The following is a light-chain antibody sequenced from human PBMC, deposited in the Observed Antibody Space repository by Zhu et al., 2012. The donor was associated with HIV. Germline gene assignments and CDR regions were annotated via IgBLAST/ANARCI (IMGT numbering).Light chain of an antibody. CDR3: QQYNNWPPYT. V-gene: IGKV3D-15*01. J-gene: IGKJ2*01. Sequence: ATLSCRASQSVSINLAWYQQKFGQPPRLLIYGASARAAGIPARFSGSKSGTEFTLTISGVQSEDFAIYYCQQYNNWPPYTFGQGTKLEIK. CDR1: QSVSIN. CDR2: GAS.